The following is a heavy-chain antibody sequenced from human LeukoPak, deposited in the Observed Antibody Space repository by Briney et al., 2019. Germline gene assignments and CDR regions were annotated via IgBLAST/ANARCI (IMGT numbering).Heavy chain of an antibody. CDR1: GFTFSSYA. V-gene: IGHV3-23*01. CDR3: ATSVWSGELFPFDY. J-gene: IGHJ4*02. CDR2: ISGSGGST. Sequence: GGSLRLSCAASGFTFSSYAMSWVRQAPGKGLEWVSAISGSGGSTYYADSVKGRFTISRDNSKNTLYLQMNSLRAEDTAVYYCATSVWSGELFPFDYWGQGTLVTVSS. D-gene: IGHD3-10*01.